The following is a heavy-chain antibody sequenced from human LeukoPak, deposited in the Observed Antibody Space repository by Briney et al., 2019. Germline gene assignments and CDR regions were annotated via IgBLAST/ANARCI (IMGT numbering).Heavy chain of an antibody. CDR1: GFTFSGSG. CDR3: SRQPPDYGGSDH. V-gene: IGHV3-73*01. D-gene: IGHD4/OR15-4a*01. CDR2: IRSKANNYGT. Sequence: GGSLRLSCAASGFTFSGSGMHWVRQASGKGPEWVGRIRSKANNYGTAYAASVKGRFTTSRDDSKNTAYLQMNSLKTEDTAVYYCSRQPPDYGGSDHWGQGTLVTVSS. J-gene: IGHJ4*02.